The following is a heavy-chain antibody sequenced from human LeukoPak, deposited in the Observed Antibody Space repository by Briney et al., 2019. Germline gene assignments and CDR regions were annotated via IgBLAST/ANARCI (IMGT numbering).Heavy chain of an antibody. D-gene: IGHD3-10*02. CDR1: GFTFSNYA. Sequence: GGSLRLSCAASGFTFSNYAMNWVRQAPGKGLEWVSIISGSGDRTYYTDSVKGRFTISRDNSKYTLYLQMNSLRAEDTAVYYCAELGITMIGGVWGKGTTVTISS. CDR3: AELGITMIGGV. CDR2: ISGSGDRT. V-gene: IGHV3-23*01. J-gene: IGHJ6*04.